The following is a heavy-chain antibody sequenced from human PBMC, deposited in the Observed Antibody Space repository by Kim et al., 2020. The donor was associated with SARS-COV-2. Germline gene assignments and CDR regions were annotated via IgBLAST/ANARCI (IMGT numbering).Heavy chain of an antibody. D-gene: IGHD6-19*01. J-gene: IGHJ4*02. Sequence: YYAVPVMDRFTISSDNSKNTLFLQMNNLRAEDTAVYYCAKGAGAPFFFDYWGQGTLVTVSS. V-gene: IGHV3-23*01. CDR3: AKGAGAPFFFDY.